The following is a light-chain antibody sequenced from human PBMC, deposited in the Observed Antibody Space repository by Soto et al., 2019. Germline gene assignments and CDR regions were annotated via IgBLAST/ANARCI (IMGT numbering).Light chain of an antibody. J-gene: IGLJ1*01. CDR2: EVT. V-gene: IGLV2-14*01. Sequence: QSVLTQPASVSGSPGQSITISCTVTGSDVGGYDYVSWYQHHPGKAPKVMIYEVTNRPSGVSNRFSGSKSGNTASLTISGLLAEDEADYYCSSYTSSSTYVFGTGTKV. CDR1: GSDVGGYDY. CDR3: SSYTSSSTYV.